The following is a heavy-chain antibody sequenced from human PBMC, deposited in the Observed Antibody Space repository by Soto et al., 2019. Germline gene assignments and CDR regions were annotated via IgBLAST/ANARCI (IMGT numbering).Heavy chain of an antibody. D-gene: IGHD5-18*01. CDR3: PRGIQNRYGMDV. CDR1: GFTYNNYW. CDR2: INSDGSNT. J-gene: IGHJ6*02. V-gene: IGHV3-74*01. Sequence: EVQLVESGGGLVQPGGSLRLSCSAAGFTYNNYWMHWVRQAPGKGLVWVSRINSDGSNTFYADSVKGRFSISRDNAKNTVYLQMNSLRGEETAVYYCPRGIQNRYGMDVWGQGTTVTVAS.